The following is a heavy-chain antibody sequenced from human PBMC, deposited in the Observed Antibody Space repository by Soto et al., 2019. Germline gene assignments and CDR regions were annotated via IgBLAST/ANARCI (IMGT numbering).Heavy chain of an antibody. V-gene: IGHV4-4*02. CDR2: IYHSGST. Sequence: QVQLQESGPGLVKPSGTLSLTCAVSGGSISSSNWWSWVRQPPGKGLEWIGEIYHSGSTNYNPSLRSRVTISVDKSKNPCSLTLSSVTAADTAVYYWARDRGAGGSWYGGDYWGQGTLVTVSS. CDR1: GGSISSSNW. D-gene: IGHD6-13*01. CDR3: ARDRGAGGSWYGGDY. J-gene: IGHJ4*02.